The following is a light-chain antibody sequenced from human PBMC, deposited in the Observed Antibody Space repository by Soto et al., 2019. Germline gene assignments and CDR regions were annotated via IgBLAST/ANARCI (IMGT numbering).Light chain of an antibody. CDR2: MGS. V-gene: IGKV2-28*01. J-gene: IGKJ2*01. CDR1: QSLLHSNGYNY. CDR3: MHALQTPYT. Sequence: DIEMTQSPLSLPVTPGEPASISCRSSQSLLHSNGYNYLDWYLQKPGQSPQLLIYMGSNRASGVPDRFSGSGSGTDFTLKISRVEAEDVGVYYCMHALQTPYTSGQGTKLEI.